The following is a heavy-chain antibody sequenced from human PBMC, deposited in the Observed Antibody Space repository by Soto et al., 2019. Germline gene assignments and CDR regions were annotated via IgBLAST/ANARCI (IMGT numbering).Heavy chain of an antibody. CDR1: GVTFSSYA. CDR2: ISYDGSNK. J-gene: IGHJ4*02. Sequence: PWGSLRLSCAASGVTFSSYAMHWVRQAPGNGLEWVAVISYDGSNKYYADSVKGRFTISRDNSKNTLYLQMNSLRAEDTAVYYCARDWAGVLDYWGKGTLVTVS. CDR3: ARDWAGVLDY. V-gene: IGHV3-30-3*01. D-gene: IGHD6-19*01.